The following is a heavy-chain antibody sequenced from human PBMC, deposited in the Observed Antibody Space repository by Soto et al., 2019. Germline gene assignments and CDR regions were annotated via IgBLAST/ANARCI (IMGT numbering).Heavy chain of an antibody. Sequence: SETLSLTCTVSGGSISSGGYYWSWIRQHPGKGLEWIGYIYYSGSTYYNPSLKSRVTISVDTSKNQFSLKLSSVTAADTAVYYCARGIVVPAAMFSEDWFDPWGQGTLVTVSS. CDR1: GGSISSGGYY. CDR3: ARGIVVPAAMFSEDWFDP. J-gene: IGHJ5*02. CDR2: IYYSGST. V-gene: IGHV4-31*03. D-gene: IGHD2-2*01.